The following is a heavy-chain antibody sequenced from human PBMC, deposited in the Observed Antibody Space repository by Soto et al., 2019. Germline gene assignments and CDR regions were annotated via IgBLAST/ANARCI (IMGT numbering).Heavy chain of an antibody. Sequence: QITLKESGPTLVKPTQTLTLTCTFSGFSLSTSGVSVGWIRQPPGKALEWLALISWDDDKVYSPSRKSRLTIPTDTSNTQVVVTTPDMDPVDTATYYCAHSNTWYVPVFDYWGQGTLVPVSS. D-gene: IGHD6-13*01. J-gene: IGHJ4*02. CDR2: ISWDDDK. CDR3: AHSNTWYVPVFDY. CDR1: GFSLSTSGVS. V-gene: IGHV2-5*02.